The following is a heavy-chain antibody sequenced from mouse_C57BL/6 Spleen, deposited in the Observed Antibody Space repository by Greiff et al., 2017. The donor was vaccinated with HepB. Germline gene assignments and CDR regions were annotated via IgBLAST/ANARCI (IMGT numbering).Heavy chain of an antibody. Sequence: VKLMESGAELMKPGASVKLSCKATGYTFTGYWIEWVKQRPGHGLEWIGEILPGSGSTNYNEKFKGKATFTADTSSNTAYMQLSSLTTEDSAIYYCARSDPPYYYGSSYPYYYAMDYWGQGTSVTVSS. CDR3: ARSDPPYYYGSSYPYYYAMDY. D-gene: IGHD1-1*01. J-gene: IGHJ4*01. V-gene: IGHV1-9*01. CDR2: ILPGSGST. CDR1: GYTFTGYW.